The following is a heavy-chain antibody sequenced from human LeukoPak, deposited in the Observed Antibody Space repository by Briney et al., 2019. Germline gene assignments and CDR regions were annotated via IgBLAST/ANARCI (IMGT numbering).Heavy chain of an antibody. V-gene: IGHV1-69*05. CDR2: IIPIFGTA. D-gene: IGHD2-15*01. Sequence: SVKVSCKASGYTFTSYGISWVRQAPGQGLEWMGRIIPIFGTANYAQKFQGRVTITTDESTSTAYMELSSLRSEDTAVYYCASNKVVVAATFGWFDPWGQGALVTVSS. CDR1: GYTFTSYG. J-gene: IGHJ5*02. CDR3: ASNKVVVAATFGWFDP.